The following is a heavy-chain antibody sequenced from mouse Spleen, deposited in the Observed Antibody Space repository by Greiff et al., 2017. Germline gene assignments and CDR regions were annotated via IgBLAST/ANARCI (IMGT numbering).Heavy chain of an antibody. CDR2: INPNYGTT. CDR3: ARVADKERAYYAMDY. Sequence: EVQLQESGPELVKPGASVKISCKASGYSFTDYYMNWVKQSTGKSLEWIGVINPNYGTTSYNQKFKGKATLTVDQSSSTAYMQLNSLTSEDSAVYYYARVADKERAYYAMDYWGQGTSVTVSS. J-gene: IGHJ4*01. V-gene: IGHV1-39*01. D-gene: IGHD1-1*02. CDR1: GYSFTDYY.